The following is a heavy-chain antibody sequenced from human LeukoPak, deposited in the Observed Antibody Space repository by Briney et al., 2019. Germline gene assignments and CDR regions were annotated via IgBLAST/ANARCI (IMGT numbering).Heavy chain of an antibody. J-gene: IGHJ5*02. V-gene: IGHV4-39*01. Sequence: PSETLSLTCTVSGGSISSSSYYWGWIRQPPGKGLEWIGSIYYSGRPYYDPSLKSRVTISVDTSKKQFSLKLSSVTAADTAVYYCARHVGFITMVRGVINNNWFDPWGQGTLVTVSS. D-gene: IGHD3-10*01. CDR1: GGSISSSSYY. CDR3: ARHVGFITMVRGVINNNWFDP. CDR2: IYYSGRP.